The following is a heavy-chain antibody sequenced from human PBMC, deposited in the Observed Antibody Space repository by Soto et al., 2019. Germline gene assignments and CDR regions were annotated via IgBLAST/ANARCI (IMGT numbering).Heavy chain of an antibody. CDR1: GYIFVNYG. J-gene: IGHJ6*02. CDR2: ISPSSGNT. CDR3: AMVDNYVTPTPQDV. V-gene: IGHV1-18*01. Sequence: QVQLVRSGDEVRKPGSSVKVSCKASGYIFVNYGIAWVRQAPGQGLEWMGWISPSSGNTHYASKVQGILTMTTDTSTSTAYMDLGSLTSDDTAVYDWAMVDNYVTPTPQDVWGQGTTVTVSS. D-gene: IGHD3-16*01.